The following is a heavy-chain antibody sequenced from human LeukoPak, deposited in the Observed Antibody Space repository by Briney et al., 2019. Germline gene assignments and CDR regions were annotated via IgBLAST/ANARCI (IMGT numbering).Heavy chain of an antibody. CDR2: ISSSSSYI. V-gene: IGHV3-21*01. Sequence: GGSLRLSCAASGFTVSSYSMNWVSQARGKGLEWVSSISSSSSYIYYADSVKGRFTISRDNAKNSLYLQMNSLRAEDTAVYYCARDFEKVVPAALAYYHYGMDVWGKGTRVTVSS. D-gene: IGHD2-2*01. CDR3: ARDFEKVVPAALAYYHYGMDV. CDR1: GFTVSSYS. J-gene: IGHJ6*04.